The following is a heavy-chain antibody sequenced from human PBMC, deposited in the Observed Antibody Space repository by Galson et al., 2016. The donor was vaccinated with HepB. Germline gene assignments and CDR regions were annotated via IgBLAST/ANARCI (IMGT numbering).Heavy chain of an antibody. D-gene: IGHD3-3*01. Sequence: SETLSLTCSVSGDHTTNSNYWAWIRQSPATGLEWIGTVSNDGSTFYTLSLKSRVSISLDPSQNELSLRLSSLTAADTSIDFCLRPSFHDFDTGYFGYYFDSWGQGSLVTVSS. CDR3: LRPSFHDFDTGYFGYYFDS. J-gene: IGHJ4*02. V-gene: IGHV4-38-2*02. CDR2: VSNDGST. CDR1: GDHTTNSNY.